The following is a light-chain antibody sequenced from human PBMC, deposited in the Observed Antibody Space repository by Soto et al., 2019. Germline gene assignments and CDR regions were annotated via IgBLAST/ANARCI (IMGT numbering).Light chain of an antibody. CDR2: ATS. CDR1: QGVGGW. CDR3: QQTHSLPLS. J-gene: IGKJ3*01. V-gene: IGKV1-12*01. Sequence: IQMTQSTSSVSASVGDRVTMTCRASQGVGGWLAWYQQKPGKVPKLLIYATSSLHSGVPSRFSGSGSGTDFTLSISSLQPEDFATYYCQQTHSLPLSFGPGTKVDIK.